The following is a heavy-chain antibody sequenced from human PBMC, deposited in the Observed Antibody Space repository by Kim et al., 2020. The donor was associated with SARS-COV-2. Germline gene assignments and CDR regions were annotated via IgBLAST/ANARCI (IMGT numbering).Heavy chain of an antibody. Sequence: WYNDSAISVNSRIRITADTSKNQLSLQLNSVTPDDTAVYYCARQAWNAFDYWGQGTVVTVSS. J-gene: IGHJ3*01. V-gene: IGHV6-1*01. CDR2: WYN. D-gene: IGHD5-12*01. CDR3: ARQAWNAFDY.